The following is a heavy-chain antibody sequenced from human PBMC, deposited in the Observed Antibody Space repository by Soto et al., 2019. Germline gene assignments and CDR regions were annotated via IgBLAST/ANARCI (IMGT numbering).Heavy chain of an antibody. CDR1: GYRFTTYW. D-gene: IGHD2-15*01. J-gene: IGHJ1*01. CDR2: IYPGDSDT. V-gene: IGHV5-51*03. CDR3: GGADGCSGGRCFSAEYFQH. Sequence: EVQLVQSGAEVKKPGESLKISCKGSGYRFTTYWIGWVRQMPGKGLEWMGIIYPGDSDTRYSPSFQGQVTISADKSISTAYLQWSNLRASDSAMYYCGGADGCSGGRCFSAEYFQHWGQGTPVSVSS.